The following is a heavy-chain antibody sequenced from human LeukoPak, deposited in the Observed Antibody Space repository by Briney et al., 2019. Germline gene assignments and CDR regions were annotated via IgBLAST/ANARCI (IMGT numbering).Heavy chain of an antibody. V-gene: IGHV1-18*01. J-gene: IGHJ4*02. CDR3: ARDQRLEMATMKFDY. CDR2: ISAYNGNT. CDR1: GYTFTSYG. Sequence: GASVKVSCKASGYTFTSYGISWVRQAPGQGLEWMGWISAYNGNTNYAQKLQGRVTITADESTSTAYMELSSLRSDDTAVYYCARDQRLEMATMKFDYWGQGTLVTVSS. D-gene: IGHD5-24*01.